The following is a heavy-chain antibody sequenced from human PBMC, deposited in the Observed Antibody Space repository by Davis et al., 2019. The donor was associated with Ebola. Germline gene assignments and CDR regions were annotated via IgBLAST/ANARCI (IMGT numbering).Heavy chain of an antibody. D-gene: IGHD2-2*02. CDR3: ARSIVVVPAAIRWFDP. V-gene: IGHV4-30-4*01. Sequence: PSETLSLTCTVSGGSISSGDYYWSWIRQPPGKGLEWIGYIYYSGSTYYNPSLKSRVTISVDTSKNQFSLKLSSVTAADTAVYYCARSIVVVPAAIRWFDPWGQGTLVTVSS. J-gene: IGHJ5*02. CDR1: GGSISSGDYY. CDR2: IYYSGST.